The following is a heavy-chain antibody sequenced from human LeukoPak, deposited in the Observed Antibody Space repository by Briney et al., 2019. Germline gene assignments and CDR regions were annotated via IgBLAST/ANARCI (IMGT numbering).Heavy chain of an antibody. CDR3: AKEVVSIRNYFDD. V-gene: IGHV3-23*01. CDR1: GFTFSSYA. J-gene: IGHJ4*02. CDR2: ISASGAST. D-gene: IGHD2-2*01. Sequence: GGSLRLSCAASGFTFSSYAMSWVRQAPGKGLEWVSAISASGASTYYADSVKGRFTISRDNSENTLYLQMNSLRAEDTAVYYCAKEVVSIRNYFDDWGQGTLVTVSS.